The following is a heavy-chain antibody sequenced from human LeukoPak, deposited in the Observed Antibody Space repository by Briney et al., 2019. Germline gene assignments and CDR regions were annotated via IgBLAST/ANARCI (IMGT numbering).Heavy chain of an antibody. CDR1: GFTFSSYW. CDR3: ARDRIIAAAAFDY. V-gene: IGHV3-7*01. CDR2: IKQDGSEK. Sequence: GGSLRLSCAASGFTFSSYWMSWVRQAPGKGLEWVANIKQDGSEKYYVDSVKGRFTISRDNAKNSLYLQMNSLRAEDTAVYYCARDRIIAAAAFDYWGQGTLVTVSS. D-gene: IGHD6-13*01. J-gene: IGHJ4*02.